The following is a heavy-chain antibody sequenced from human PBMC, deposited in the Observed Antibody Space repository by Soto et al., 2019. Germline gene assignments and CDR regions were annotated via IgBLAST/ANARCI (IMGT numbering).Heavy chain of an antibody. CDR3: VRENYYCGMDV. CDR2: INNAGST. V-gene: IGHV3-66*01. Sequence: EVQLVESGGTLVQPGGSLTLSCAASGFDASVNFMTWVRQAPGKGLEWVTAINNAGSTFYADSVKGRFSISRDDSKNTLYLQMNSLRVEDTAMYYCVRENYYCGMDVWGQGTAVTVSS. J-gene: IGHJ6*02. CDR1: GFDASVNF.